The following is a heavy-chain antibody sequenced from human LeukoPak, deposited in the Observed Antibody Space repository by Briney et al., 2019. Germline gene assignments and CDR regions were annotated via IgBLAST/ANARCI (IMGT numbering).Heavy chain of an antibody. D-gene: IGHD4-11*01. V-gene: IGHV4-59*01. CDR1: GGSISSYY. J-gene: IGHJ2*01. CDR2: IYYSGST. CDR3: ARERRDSNWALPRYFDL. Sequence: PSETLSLTCTVSGGSISSYYWSWIRQPPGKGLEWIGYIYYSGSTNYNPSLKSRVTISVDTSENQFSLKLSSVTAADTAVYYCARERRDSNWALPRYFDLWGRGTLVTVSS.